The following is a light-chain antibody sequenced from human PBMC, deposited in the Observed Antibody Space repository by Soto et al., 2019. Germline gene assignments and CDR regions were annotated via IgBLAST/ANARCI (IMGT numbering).Light chain of an antibody. J-gene: IGKJ2*01. CDR1: QSVSSSY. Sequence: EIVLTQSPDTLSLSPGETATLSCRTSQSVSSSYLAWYQQTPGQAPRLLIYGASSRATGIPDRFSGSGSGTDFTLTISRREPEDFAVYYCQHYGTSSYTFGQGTKVEI. CDR2: GAS. V-gene: IGKV3-20*01. CDR3: QHYGTSSYT.